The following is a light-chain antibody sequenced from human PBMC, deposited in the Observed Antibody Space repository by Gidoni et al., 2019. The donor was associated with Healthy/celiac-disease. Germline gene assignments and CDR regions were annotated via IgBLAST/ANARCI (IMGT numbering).Light chain of an antibody. V-gene: IGKV1-5*01. CDR2: DAS. J-gene: IGKJ1*01. CDR1: QTIRRW. CDR3: QQYNTYPWT. Sequence: DIRMTQSPSTLSASVGDRVSITCRASQTIRRWLAWYQQKPGKAPNLLIYDASNLESGVPSRFSGSGSGTEFTLTISSLQPEDFATYYCQQYNTYPWTFGQGTKVEIK.